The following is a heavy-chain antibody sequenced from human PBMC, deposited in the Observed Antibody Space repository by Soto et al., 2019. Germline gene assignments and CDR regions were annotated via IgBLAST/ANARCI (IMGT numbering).Heavy chain of an antibody. J-gene: IGHJ4*02. CDR1: GFSLSTTEVG. V-gene: IGHV2-5*02. CDR3: ARTSSGYASGWYSPRFDS. D-gene: IGHD6-19*01. Sequence: ITLKESGPPLVKPTQTLTLTCTFSGFSLSTTEVGVGWIRQPPGEAPECLGILYWGGDKRYSPSLESRLTITKDTSKNQVVLTMTDMNPADTATYFCARTSSGYASGWYSPRFDSWGQGTLVTVSS. CDR2: LYWGGDK.